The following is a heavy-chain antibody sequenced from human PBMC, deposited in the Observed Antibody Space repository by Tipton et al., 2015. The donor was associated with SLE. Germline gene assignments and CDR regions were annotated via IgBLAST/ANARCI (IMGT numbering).Heavy chain of an antibody. V-gene: IGHV4-59*01. CDR1: GGSISNYY. D-gene: IGHD3-3*01. Sequence: TLSLTCTVSGGSISNYYWSWIRQPPGKGLEWIGYIYYSGSTSYNPSLKSRVTISVDTSKNQFSLKLSSVTAADTAVYYCARGNTVFGVAYIWGQGTMVTVSS. CDR2: IYYSGST. CDR3: ARGNTVFGVAYI. J-gene: IGHJ3*02.